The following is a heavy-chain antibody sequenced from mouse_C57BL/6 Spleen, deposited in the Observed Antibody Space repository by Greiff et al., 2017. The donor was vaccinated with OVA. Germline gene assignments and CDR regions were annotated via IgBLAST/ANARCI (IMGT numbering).Heavy chain of an antibody. D-gene: IGHD1-1*01. CDR1: GYTFTDYY. CDR3: ARRRNYYGSPYYFDY. Sequence: EVQLQQSGPELVKPGASVKISCKASGYTFTDYYMNWVKQSHGKSLEWIGDINPNNGGTSYNQKFKGKATLTVDKSSSTAYMELRSLTSEDSAVYYCARRRNYYGSPYYFDYWGQGTTLTVSS. V-gene: IGHV1-26*01. CDR2: INPNNGGT. J-gene: IGHJ2*01.